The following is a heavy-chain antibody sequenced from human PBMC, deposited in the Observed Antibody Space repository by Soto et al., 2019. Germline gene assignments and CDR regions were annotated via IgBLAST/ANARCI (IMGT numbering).Heavy chain of an antibody. CDR2: ISWNSGSI. CDR3: AKSGYGDYEGSYFDY. D-gene: IGHD4-17*01. V-gene: IGHV3-9*01. Sequence: EVQLVESGGGLVQPGRSLRLSCAASGFTFDDDAMHWVRQAPGKGLEWVSGISWNSGSIGYADSVKGRFTISRDNAKNSLYLQMNSLRAEDTALYYCAKSGYGDYEGSYFDYWGQGTLVTVSS. J-gene: IGHJ4*02. CDR1: GFTFDDDA.